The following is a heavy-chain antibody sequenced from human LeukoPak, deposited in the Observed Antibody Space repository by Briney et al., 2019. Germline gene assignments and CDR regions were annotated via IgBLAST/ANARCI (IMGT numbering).Heavy chain of an antibody. CDR3: ARAKGDSSGYYYGYWFDP. D-gene: IGHD3-22*01. CDR1: GFSFSDHH. Sequence: PGGSLRLSCAASGFSFSDHHMDWVRQAPGKGLEWIGEINHSGSTNYNPSLKSRVTISVDTSKNQFSLKLSSVTAADTAVYYCARAKGDSSGYYYGYWFDPWGQGTLVTVSS. CDR2: INHSGST. V-gene: IGHV4-34*01. J-gene: IGHJ5*02.